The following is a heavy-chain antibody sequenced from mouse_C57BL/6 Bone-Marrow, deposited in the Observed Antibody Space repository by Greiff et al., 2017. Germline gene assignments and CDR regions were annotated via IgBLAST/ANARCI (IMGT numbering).Heavy chain of an antibody. CDR2: IYPGGGYP. V-gene: IGHV1-63*01. D-gene: IGHD2-4*01. CDR3: ARGDDYGPFDY. Sequence: VQLQQSGAELVRPGTSVKMSCKASGYTFTTYWIGWAKQRPGHGLEWIGDIYPGGGYPNYNEKFKGQATLTADKSSSTAYMQFSSLTSEDSAIYYCARGDDYGPFDYWGQGTTLTVSA. CDR1: GYTFTTYW. J-gene: IGHJ2*01.